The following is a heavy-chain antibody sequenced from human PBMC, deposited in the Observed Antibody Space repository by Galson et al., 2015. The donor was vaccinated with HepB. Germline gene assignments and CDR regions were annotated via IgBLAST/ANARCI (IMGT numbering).Heavy chain of an antibody. Sequence: SVKVSCKASGYTFTSYYMHWVRQAPGQGLEWMGRINPSDAGTSYAQKFQGRVTMTRDTSTTTVYMELSSLTSEDTAVYYCARGPSTYCSGDSCGGGYGYWGQGTLVTVSS. CDR2: INPSDAGT. V-gene: IGHV1-46*01. D-gene: IGHD2-15*01. CDR1: GYTFTSYY. CDR3: ARGPSTYCSGDSCGGGYGY. J-gene: IGHJ4*02.